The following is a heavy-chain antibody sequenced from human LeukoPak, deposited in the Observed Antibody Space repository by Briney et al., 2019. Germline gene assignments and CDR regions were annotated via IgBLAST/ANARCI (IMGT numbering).Heavy chain of an antibody. J-gene: IGHJ4*02. D-gene: IGHD2-15*01. CDR1: GGSISSSSYY. Sequence: SETLSLTCTVSGGSISSSSYYWGWIRQPPGKGLEWIGSIYYSGSTYYNPSLKSRVTISVDTSKNQFSLKLSSVTAADPAVYYCARDDVVAAPRGDYWGQGTLVTVSS. V-gene: IGHV4-39*07. CDR2: IYYSGST. CDR3: ARDDVVAAPRGDY.